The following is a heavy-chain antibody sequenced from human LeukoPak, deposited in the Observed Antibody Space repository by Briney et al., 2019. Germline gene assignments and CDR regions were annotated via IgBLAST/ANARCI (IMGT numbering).Heavy chain of an antibody. D-gene: IGHD6-13*01. J-gene: IGHJ4*02. CDR1: GGSISSGGYY. CDR3: ARVAAAEFDY. V-gene: IGHV4-30-2*01. Sequence: PSQTLSLTCTVSGGSISSGGYYWSWIRQPPGKGLEWIGYIYHSGSTYYNPSLKSRVTISVDKSKNQFSLKLSSVTAADTAVYYCARVAAAEFDYWGQGTLVTVSS. CDR2: IYHSGST.